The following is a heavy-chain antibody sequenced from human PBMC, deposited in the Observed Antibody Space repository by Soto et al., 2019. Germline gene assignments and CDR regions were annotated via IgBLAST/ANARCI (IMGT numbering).Heavy chain of an antibody. CDR2: ISKDSGRAT. D-gene: IGHD6-19*01. J-gene: IGHJ4*02. CDR1: GFIFRDWF. CDR3: ARDSSSGWFFDY. V-gene: IGHV3-11*04. Sequence: GGSLRLSCAASGFIFRDWFMSWIRQAPGKGLEWISYISKDSGRATRYADSVKGRFTISRDNAKNSLILQMNNLTVEATAVYYCARDSSSGWFFDYWGQGTLVTVTS.